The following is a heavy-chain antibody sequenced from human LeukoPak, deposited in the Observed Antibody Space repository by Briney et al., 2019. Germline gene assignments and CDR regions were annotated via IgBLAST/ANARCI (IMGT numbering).Heavy chain of an antibody. CDR1: GFSLSGYW. J-gene: IGHJ4*02. V-gene: IGHV3-7*01. D-gene: IGHD5-12*01. CDR3: ARGGYSFDY. CDR2: LHADGSEK. Sequence: GGSLRLSCVGSGFSLSGYWMSWVRQAPGKGLEWVARLHADGSEKYYVGSVKGRFTISGDHAKNSLYLQMNSLRVDDTAVYYCARGGYSFDYLGQGTLVTVSS.